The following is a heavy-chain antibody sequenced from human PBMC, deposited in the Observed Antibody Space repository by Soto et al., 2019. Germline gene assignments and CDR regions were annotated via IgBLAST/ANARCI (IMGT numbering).Heavy chain of an antibody. D-gene: IGHD5-12*01. CDR1: GGSINTFY. J-gene: IGHJ4*02. Sequence: QVRLQESGPGLLKPSETLSLTCTVSGGSINTFYWSWVRQPAGKGLEWIGRIFSRGSTSFSPSLESRAAMPVDTSKNHFSLNLSSVTAADMAVYYCAREGSYSAYNFAHGIQLWSFDFWSQGALVTVSS. CDR3: AREGSYSAYNFAHGIQLWSFDF. CDR2: IFSRGST. V-gene: IGHV4-4*07.